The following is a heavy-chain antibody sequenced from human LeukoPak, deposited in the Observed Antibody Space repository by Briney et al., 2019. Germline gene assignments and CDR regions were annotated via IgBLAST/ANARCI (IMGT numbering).Heavy chain of an antibody. Sequence: ASVKVSCKASGGTFSSYAISWVRQAPGQGLEWMGRIIPILGIANYAQKFQGRVTITADKSTSTAYMELSSLRSEDTAVYYCARAYYDSSGYYYPLFDYWGQGTLVTVSS. J-gene: IGHJ4*02. V-gene: IGHV1-69*04. D-gene: IGHD3-22*01. CDR3: ARAYYDSSGYYYPLFDY. CDR2: IIPILGIA. CDR1: GGTFSSYA.